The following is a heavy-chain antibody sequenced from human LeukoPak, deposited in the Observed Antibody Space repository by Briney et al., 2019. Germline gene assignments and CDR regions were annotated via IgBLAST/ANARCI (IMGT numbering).Heavy chain of an antibody. J-gene: IGHJ1*01. Sequence: GGSLRLSCAASGFTFSNYAMSWVRQAPGKGLECVSGISGSGVSTYYADSVKGRFTISRDNSKNTLYLQMNSLRAEDTAVYYCANGAGGTIFGVVKDAEYFQHWGQGTLVTVSS. V-gene: IGHV3-23*01. CDR3: ANGAGGTIFGVVKDAEYFQH. CDR1: GFTFSNYA. D-gene: IGHD3-3*01. CDR2: ISGSGVST.